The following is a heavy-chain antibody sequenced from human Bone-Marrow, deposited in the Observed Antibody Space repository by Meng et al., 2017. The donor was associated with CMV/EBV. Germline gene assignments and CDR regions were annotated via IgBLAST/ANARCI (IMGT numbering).Heavy chain of an antibody. V-gene: IGHV1-2*02. CDR1: GYTFTSYY. Sequence: ASVKVSCKASGYTFTSYYIHWVRQAPGQGLEWMGWINPNSGASYNAQQFQGRVTMTRATSISTAYLEVSWLRSDDTAVYYCARDSGRLYGDYFYYYYGTDVWGPGTTVTVSS. CDR3: ARDSGRLYGDYFYYYYGTDV. D-gene: IGHD4-17*01. CDR2: INPNSGAS. J-gene: IGHJ6*02.